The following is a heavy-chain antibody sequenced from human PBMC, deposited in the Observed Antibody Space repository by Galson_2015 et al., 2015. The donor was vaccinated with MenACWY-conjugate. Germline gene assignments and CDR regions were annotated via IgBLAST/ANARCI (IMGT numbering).Heavy chain of an antibody. CDR1: GFTFGTYW. CDR3: ARGGATKLIIVGGISDI. J-gene: IGHJ3*02. D-gene: IGHD1-26*01. CDR2: INRDGTST. V-gene: IGHV3-74*01. Sequence: SLRLSCAASGFTFGTYWMHWVRQTPGKGLVWVSRINRDGTSTTYADSVKGRFTISRDNAKNTLYLQMTSLRAEDTAVYYCARGGATKLIIVGGISDIWGQGTKVTVSS.